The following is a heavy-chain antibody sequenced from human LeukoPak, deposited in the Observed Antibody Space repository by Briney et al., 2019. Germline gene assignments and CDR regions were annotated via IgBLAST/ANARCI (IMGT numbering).Heavy chain of an antibody. J-gene: IGHJ6*02. Sequence: PGGSLRLSCAASGFTVSSNYMSWVRQAPGKGLEWVSVIYSGGSTYYADSVKGRFTISRHNSKNTLYLQMNSLRAEDTAVYYCARGVPAAMLFYGMDVWGQGTTVTVSS. CDR1: GFTVSSNY. CDR3: ARGVPAAMLFYGMDV. CDR2: IYSGGST. V-gene: IGHV3-53*04. D-gene: IGHD2-2*01.